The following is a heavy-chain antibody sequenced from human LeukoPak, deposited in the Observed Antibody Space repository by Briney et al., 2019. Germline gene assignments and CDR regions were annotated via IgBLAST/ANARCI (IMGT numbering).Heavy chain of an antibody. D-gene: IGHD3-10*01. J-gene: IGHJ4*02. CDR1: GFTFSNHG. CDR3: AKDDAWLRFGE. CDR2: ISPSGDIR. V-gene: IGHV3-23*01. Sequence: GGSLRLSCAASGFTFSNHGMNWVRQAPGKGLEWVSGISPSGDIRYYADSVKGRFTISRDNSKNTLYLEVISLTAEDTAVYYCAKDDAWLRFGEWSQGTLVNVSS.